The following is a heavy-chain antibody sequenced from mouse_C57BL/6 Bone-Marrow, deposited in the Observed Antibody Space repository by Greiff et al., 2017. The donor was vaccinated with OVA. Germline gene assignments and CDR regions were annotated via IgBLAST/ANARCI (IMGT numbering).Heavy chain of an antibody. CDR2: ISSGGSYT. D-gene: IGHD2-3*01. J-gene: IGHJ3*01. Sequence: EVMLVESGGDLVKPGGSLKLSCAASGFTFSSYGMSWVRQTPDKRLEWVATISSGGSYTYYPDSVKGRFTISRDNAKNTLYLQMSSLKSEDTAMYYCAREREIYDGTPFAYWGQGNLVTVSA. CDR3: AREREIYDGTPFAY. CDR1: GFTFSSYG. V-gene: IGHV5-6*01.